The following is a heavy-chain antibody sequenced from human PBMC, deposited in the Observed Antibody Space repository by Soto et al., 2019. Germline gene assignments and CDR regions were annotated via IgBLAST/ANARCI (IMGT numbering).Heavy chain of an antibody. CDR2: IIGSGATT. D-gene: IGHD1-1*01. CDR3: GIVRERATIGHFGY. J-gene: IGHJ4*02. V-gene: IGHV3-23*01. CDR1: GCNFRNYA. Sequence: TXGSLRLSCEASGCNFRNYAMTWGRQAPGKGLDWVSGIIGSGATTYYADSVKGRFTISRDNSKNTLYVQMNSLRAEDTAMYYCGIVRERATIGHFGYWGQGNRVTVSS.